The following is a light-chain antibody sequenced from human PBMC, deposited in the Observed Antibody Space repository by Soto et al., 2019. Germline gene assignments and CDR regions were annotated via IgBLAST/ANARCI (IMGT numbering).Light chain of an antibody. CDR3: QQYNTYQFT. Sequence: DIQMTQSPSTLSASVGERVTITCRASQSISSWLAWYQQKPGKAPKLLIFDASSLESGVPSRFSGSGSGTEFTLTISSLQPDDFATYYCQQYNTYQFTFGPGPKVDIK. V-gene: IGKV1-5*01. CDR2: DAS. J-gene: IGKJ3*01. CDR1: QSISSW.